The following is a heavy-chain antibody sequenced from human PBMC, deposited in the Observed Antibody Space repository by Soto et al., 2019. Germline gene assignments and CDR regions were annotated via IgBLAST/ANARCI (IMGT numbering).Heavy chain of an antibody. J-gene: IGHJ4*02. V-gene: IGHV1-18*01. D-gene: IGHD3-10*01. CDR1: GYIFTSND. CDR3: ARESRTWVDGVIGPGDY. Sequence: QVPFVQSGAEVKEPGDSVKVSCRASGYIFTSNDITWVRQAPGQGLEWMGWIRVRNGDTHYAPKFRGRVTVTRDTSTSTAYMEVRSLRSEDTDVYYCARESRTWVDGVIGPGDYWGQGTLVTVSS. CDR2: IRVRNGDT.